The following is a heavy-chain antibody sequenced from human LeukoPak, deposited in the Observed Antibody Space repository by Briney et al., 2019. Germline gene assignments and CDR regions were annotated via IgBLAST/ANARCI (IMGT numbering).Heavy chain of an antibody. CDR1: GFTFSSYS. D-gene: IGHD2-2*01. Sequence: GRSLRLSCAASGFTFSSYSMNWVRQAPGKGLEWVSYISASSVKIDYGDAVKGRFTISRDNAKNSLFLQMNSLRVDDTAVYFCARDQSRGQQWMYHLDDWGQGTLVTVSS. J-gene: IGHJ4*02. V-gene: IGHV3-48*01. CDR2: ISASSVKI. CDR3: ARDQSRGQQWMYHLDD.